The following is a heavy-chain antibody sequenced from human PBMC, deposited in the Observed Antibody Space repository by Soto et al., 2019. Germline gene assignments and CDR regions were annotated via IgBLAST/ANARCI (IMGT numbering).Heavy chain of an antibody. V-gene: IGHV1-69*02. CDR2: IIPILGIA. CDR3: ASAYCGGDCYTVYFQH. J-gene: IGHJ1*01. CDR1: GCTFSSYT. Sequence: ASVKVSCKASGCTFSSYTISWVRQAPGQGLEWMGRIIPILGIANYAQKFQGRVTITADKSTSTAYMELSSLRSEDTAVYYCASAYCGGDCYTVYFQHWGQGTLVTVSS. D-gene: IGHD2-21*01.